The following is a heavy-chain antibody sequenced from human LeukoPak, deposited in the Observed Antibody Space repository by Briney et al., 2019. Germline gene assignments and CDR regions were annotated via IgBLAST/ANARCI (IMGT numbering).Heavy chain of an antibody. CDR1: GLPFSRYG. Sequence: GGSLRLSCAASGLPFSRYGMLWVPQAPGKGLVWVAVISYDGSNKYYADSVKGRFTISRDNSKNTLYLQMNSLRAEDTAVYYCAKDLGSYYAYYDGMDGWGQGTTVTVSS. J-gene: IGHJ6*02. CDR2: ISYDGSNK. D-gene: IGHD1-26*01. CDR3: AKDLGSYYAYYDGMDG. V-gene: IGHV3-30*18.